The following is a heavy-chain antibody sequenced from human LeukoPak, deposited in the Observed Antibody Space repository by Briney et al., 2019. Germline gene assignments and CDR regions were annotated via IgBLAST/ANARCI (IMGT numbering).Heavy chain of an antibody. V-gene: IGHV3-7*01. D-gene: IGHD2-21*02. J-gene: IGHJ3*02. Sequence: PGGSLRLSCAGSGFTFSRYWMSWVRQAPGKGLEWVANINEDGSEKYHVDSVEGRFTISRDNAKNSLYLQMNSLTAEDTGVYYCARDRSKVTAYDDALDMWGQGAMVIVSS. CDR1: GFTFSRYW. CDR3: ARDRSKVTAYDDALDM. CDR2: INEDGSEK.